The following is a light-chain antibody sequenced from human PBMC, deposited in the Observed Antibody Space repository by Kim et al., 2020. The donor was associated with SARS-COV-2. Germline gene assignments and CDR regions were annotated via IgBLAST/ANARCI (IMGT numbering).Light chain of an antibody. Sequence: LCPGARANHSWRASQSVGSSSVWYQQRPGQPPRLLIYDASNRATGIPARFSGSGSGTDFTLTISNLEPEDVAVYYCQQRDNWPLTFGGGTKVDIK. CDR2: DAS. V-gene: IGKV3-11*01. CDR1: QSVGSS. J-gene: IGKJ4*01. CDR3: QQRDNWPLT.